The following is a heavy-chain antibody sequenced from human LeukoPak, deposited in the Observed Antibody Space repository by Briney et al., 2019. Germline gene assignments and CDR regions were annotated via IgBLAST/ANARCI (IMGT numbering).Heavy chain of an antibody. D-gene: IGHD1-1*01. J-gene: IGHJ5*02. CDR1: GFSVSSNY. CDR3: ARDGLAGYERIGGWFDP. Sequence: QPGGSLRLSCAASGFSVSSNYMSWVRQAPGKGLEWVSVIYSGGNSYYADSVKGRFTISKDNSKNTLYLQMNSLRAEDTAVYYCARDGLAGYERIGGWFDPWGQGTLVTVSS. CDR2: IYSGGNS. V-gene: IGHV3-53*01.